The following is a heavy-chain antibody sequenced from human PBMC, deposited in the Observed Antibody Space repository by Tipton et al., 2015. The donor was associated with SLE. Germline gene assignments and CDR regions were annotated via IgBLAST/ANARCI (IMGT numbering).Heavy chain of an antibody. V-gene: IGHV4-39*02. Sequence: TLSLTCSVSGGSISTTDHYWGWIRQPPGKGLEWIGSVFYSGNTYYNESLQSRVTISIDTSKNHFSLKLDSVSAADTAVYYCARYGDDYGDNAHALETWGQGTLVIVSA. D-gene: IGHD4-17*01. CDR1: GGSISTTDHY. J-gene: IGHJ3*02. CDR2: VFYSGNT. CDR3: ARYGDDYGDNAHALET.